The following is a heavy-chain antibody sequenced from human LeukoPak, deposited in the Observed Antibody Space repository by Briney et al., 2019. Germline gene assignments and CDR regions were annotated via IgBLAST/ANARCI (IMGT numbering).Heavy chain of an antibody. V-gene: IGHV4-4*02. J-gene: IGHJ6*02. D-gene: IGHD5-24*01. CDR3: AKAVGYDGYIYYGMDV. Sequence: SETLSLTCAISGASISSTNWWIWVRQPPGKGLEWIGEMHHSGRTNYNPSLKSRITISLDTSKNQFSLKLTSVTAADTAVYYCAKAVGYDGYIYYGMDVWGQGTTVTVSS. CDR2: MHHSGRT. CDR1: GASISSTNW.